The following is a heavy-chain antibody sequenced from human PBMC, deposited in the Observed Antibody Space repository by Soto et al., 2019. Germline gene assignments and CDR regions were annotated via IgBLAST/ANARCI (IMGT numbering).Heavy chain of an antibody. J-gene: IGHJ6*02. CDR1: GFTFSSYW. Sequence: GGSLRLSCAASGFTFSSYWMSWVRQAPGKGLEWVANIKQDGSEKYYVDSVKGRFTISRDNAKNSLYLQMNSLRAEDTAVYDCARVDESRSYYREYYYYYYGMDVWGQGTTVTVSS. CDR3: ARVDESRSYYREYYYYYYGMDV. CDR2: IKQDGSEK. D-gene: IGHD3-10*01. V-gene: IGHV3-7*01.